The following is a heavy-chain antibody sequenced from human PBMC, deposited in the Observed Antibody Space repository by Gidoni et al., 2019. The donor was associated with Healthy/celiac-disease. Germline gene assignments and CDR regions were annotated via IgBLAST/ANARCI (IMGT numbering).Heavy chain of an antibody. CDR3: ARSLAYYDFWSGYYCDY. CDR2: ISSNGGST. Sequence: EVQLVESGGGLVQPGGSLRLSCAASGFTFSSYAMHWVRQAPGKGLEYVSAISSNGGSTYYANSVKGRFTISRDNSKNTLYLQMGSLRAEDMAVYYCARSLAYYDFWSGYYCDYWGQGTLVTVSS. V-gene: IGHV3-64*01. J-gene: IGHJ4*02. D-gene: IGHD3-3*01. CDR1: GFTFSSYA.